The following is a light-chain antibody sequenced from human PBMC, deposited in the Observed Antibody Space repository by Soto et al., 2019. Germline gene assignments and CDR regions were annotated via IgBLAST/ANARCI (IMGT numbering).Light chain of an antibody. J-gene: IGKJ1*01. CDR3: QQYGSSGT. CDR1: QSVSNNY. V-gene: IGKV3-20*01. CDR2: GAS. Sequence: DIVLTQSPGTLSLSPGERATLSCRASQSVSNNYLAWYQQKPGQAPRLLIYGASNRATGIPYRFSGSGSGTDFTLTISRLEPEDFAVYYCQQYGSSGTFGQGTKVDIK.